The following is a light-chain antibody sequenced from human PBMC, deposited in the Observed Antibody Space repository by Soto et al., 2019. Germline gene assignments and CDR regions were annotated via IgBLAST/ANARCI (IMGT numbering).Light chain of an antibody. J-gene: IGLJ3*02. V-gene: IGLV1-44*01. CDR3: AAWDDSLNGPV. CDR2: TTN. CDR1: SSNIGNNT. Sequence: QSVLTQPPSASVTPGQRVSISCSGSSSNIGNNTVNWYQQFPETAPRLLIYTTNQRPSGVSDRFSGSKSGTSASLAISGLQSEDEADYYCAAWDDSLNGPVFGGGTKLTVL.